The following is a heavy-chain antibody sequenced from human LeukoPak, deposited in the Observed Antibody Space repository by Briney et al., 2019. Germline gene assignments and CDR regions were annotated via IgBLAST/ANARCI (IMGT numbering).Heavy chain of an antibody. CDR3: AGFRELKPFDY. V-gene: IGHV3-7*01. D-gene: IGHD3-10*01. Sequence: GGSLRLSCAASGFTFSNYWMSWVRQAPGKGLEWVANIKQGGSEEYYMDSVKGRFTVSRDNAKNSLYLQMNSLRAEDTAVYYCAGFRELKPFDYWGQGTLVTVSS. CDR1: GFTFSNYW. J-gene: IGHJ4*02. CDR2: IKQGGSEE.